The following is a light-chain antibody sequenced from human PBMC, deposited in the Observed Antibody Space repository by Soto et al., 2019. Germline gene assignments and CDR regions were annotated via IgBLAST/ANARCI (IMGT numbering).Light chain of an antibody. CDR2: VAS. Sequence: VLTQSPGTLSLSPGARATLSCRASQSGYTNYLAWYQQKTGQAPRLLIYVASSRATGIPHRFSGSGSGSDFTLTISRLEPEDFAVHYCQHYGSSPPVYAFGQGTKLEIK. CDR1: QSGYTNY. V-gene: IGKV3-20*01. CDR3: QHYGSSPPVYA. J-gene: IGKJ2*01.